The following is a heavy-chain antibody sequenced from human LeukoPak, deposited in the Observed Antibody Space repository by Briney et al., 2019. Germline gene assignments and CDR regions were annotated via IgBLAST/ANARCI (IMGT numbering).Heavy chain of an antibody. CDR1: GFTFSSYA. J-gene: IGHJ4*02. CDR2: ISHDGSNK. Sequence: GRSLRLSWAASGFTFSSYAMHWVRQAPDKGLEWVAVISHDGSNKYYADSVKGRFTISRDNSKNTLYLQMNSLRAEDTAVYYCARDYVAVAQLDYWGQGTLVTVSS. D-gene: IGHD6-19*01. CDR3: ARDYVAVAQLDY. V-gene: IGHV3-30*04.